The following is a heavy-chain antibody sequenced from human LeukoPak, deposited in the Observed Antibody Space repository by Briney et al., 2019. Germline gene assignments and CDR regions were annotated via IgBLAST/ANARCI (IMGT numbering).Heavy chain of an antibody. Sequence: GGSLRLSCDASGFRFSAYGMSWVRQAPGQGLEWVSGLSANGSVTFYARSVRGRFTISRDNSKNTLHLQMNSLRAEDTAVYYCAKDGTYYDILTGFMDVWGKGTTVTISS. CDR2: LSANGSVT. J-gene: IGHJ6*03. D-gene: IGHD3-9*01. V-gene: IGHV3-23*01. CDR3: AKDGTYYDILTGFMDV. CDR1: GFRFSAYG.